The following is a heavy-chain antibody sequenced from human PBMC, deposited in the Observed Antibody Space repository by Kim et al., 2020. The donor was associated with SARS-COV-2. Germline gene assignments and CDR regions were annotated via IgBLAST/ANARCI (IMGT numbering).Heavy chain of an antibody. D-gene: IGHD2-8*01. Sequence: SGTTSYNPSLKSRVTISVDTSKNQFSLKLSSVTAADTAMYYCARASYGDYWGQGTLVTVSS. CDR3: ARASYGDY. J-gene: IGHJ4*02. V-gene: IGHV4-39*01. CDR2: SGTT.